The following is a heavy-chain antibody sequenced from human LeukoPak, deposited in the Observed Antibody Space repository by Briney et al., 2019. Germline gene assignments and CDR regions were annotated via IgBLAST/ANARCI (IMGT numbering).Heavy chain of an antibody. V-gene: IGHV4-39*02. Sequence: SETLSLTCTVSGGSISSNNYYWGWIRQPPGKGLEWIGSIYNSGSTYYNPSLKSRVTISVDTSKNQFALKLSSVTAADTAVYYCAREVWRAFDIWGQGTMVTVSS. D-gene: IGHD2-21*01. CDR1: GGSISSNNYY. J-gene: IGHJ3*02. CDR2: IYNSGST. CDR3: AREVWRAFDI.